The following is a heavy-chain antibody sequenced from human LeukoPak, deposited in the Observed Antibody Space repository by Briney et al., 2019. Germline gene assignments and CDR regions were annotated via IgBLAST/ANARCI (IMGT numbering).Heavy chain of an antibody. J-gene: IGHJ4*02. CDR3: ASGEWPQDY. D-gene: IGHD3-10*01. CDR2: IYAGGNT. V-gene: IGHV3-53*01. Sequence: QAGGSLRLSCAASGFTVSGNYMSWVRQAPGRGLEWVSLIYAGGNTYYPASVEGRFTISKDNSKNTLYLQMNSLRAEDTAVYYCASGEWPQDYWGRARLVCVPS. CDR1: GFTVSGNY.